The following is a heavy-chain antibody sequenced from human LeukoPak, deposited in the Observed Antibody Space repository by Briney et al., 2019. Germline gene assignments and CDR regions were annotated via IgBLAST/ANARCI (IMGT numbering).Heavy chain of an antibody. CDR2: SYYRSKWYN. Sequence: SQTLSLTCAISGDSVSINSAAWNWIRQSPSRGLEWLGRSYYRSKWYNDYAVSVKSRITINPDTSKNQFSLQLHTQTPEDTAVDQCAIRSPVNRAFDIWGQGTMVTVSS. CDR3: AIRSPVNRAFDI. V-gene: IGHV6-1*01. CDR1: GDSVSINSAA. J-gene: IGHJ3*02.